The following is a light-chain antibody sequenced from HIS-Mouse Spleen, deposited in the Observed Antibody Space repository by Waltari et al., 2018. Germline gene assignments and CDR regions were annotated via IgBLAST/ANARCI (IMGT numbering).Light chain of an antibody. CDR1: ALPKKY. V-gene: IGLV3-10*01. CDR3: YSTDSSGNHRV. J-gene: IGLJ2*01. Sequence: SYELTQPPSVSVSPGQTARITCSGDALPKKYAYSYQQKSGQAPVLLIYEDSKRPSGIPESFSGSSSGTMATLTISGAQVEDEADYDCYSTDSSGNHRVFGGGTKLTVL. CDR2: EDS.